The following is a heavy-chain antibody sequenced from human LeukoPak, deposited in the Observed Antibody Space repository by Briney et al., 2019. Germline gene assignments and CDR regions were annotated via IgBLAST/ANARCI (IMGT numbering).Heavy chain of an antibody. V-gene: IGHV4-39*01. CDR3: ATQGGFRTGFDP. Sequence: PSETLSLTCTVSGGSIGSSSYYWGWIRQPPGKGLEWIGSIYYSGSTYYNPSLKSRVTISVDTSKNHFSLKLSSVTAADTAVYYCATQGGFRTGFDPWGQGTLATVSS. J-gene: IGHJ5*02. D-gene: IGHD3/OR15-3a*01. CDR2: IYYSGST. CDR1: GGSIGSSSYY.